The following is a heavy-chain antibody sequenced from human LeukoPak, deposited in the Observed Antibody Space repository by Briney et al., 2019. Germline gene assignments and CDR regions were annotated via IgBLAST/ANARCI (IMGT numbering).Heavy chain of an antibody. CDR3: ARHTYGNSEFDY. CDR1: GGSISSYY. CDR2: IYYSGST. V-gene: IGHV4-59*08. J-gene: IGHJ4*02. Sequence: PSETLSLTCTVSGGSISSYYWSWIRQPPGKGLEWIRYIYYSGSTNYNPSLKSRVTISVDTSKNQFSLKLSSVTAADTAVCYCARHTYGNSEFDYWGQGTLVTVSS. D-gene: IGHD4-23*01.